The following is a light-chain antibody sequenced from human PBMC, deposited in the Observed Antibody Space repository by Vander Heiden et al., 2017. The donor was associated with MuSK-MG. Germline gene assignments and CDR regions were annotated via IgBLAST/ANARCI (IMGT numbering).Light chain of an antibody. Sequence: DIRMTQSPPSVSASVGDTVTITCRASEGIRDRLAWYQQRPRTAPTLLIYSASTLQSGVPSRFSGNGSGTDFTLTITSLQPEDAATYFCQQCDSFPYTFGQGTKLEIK. CDR2: SAS. CDR1: EGIRDR. V-gene: IGKV1-12*01. CDR3: QQCDSFPYT. J-gene: IGKJ2*01.